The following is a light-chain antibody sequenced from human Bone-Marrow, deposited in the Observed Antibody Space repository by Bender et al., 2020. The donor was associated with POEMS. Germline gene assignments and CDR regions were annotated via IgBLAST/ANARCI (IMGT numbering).Light chain of an antibody. CDR2: GVS. CDR3: SSYTGTSTYVV. Sequence: QSALSQPPSVSGSPGQSITISCTGTSSDVGAYKYVSWYQQYPGKAPRLIIYGVSDRPSAVSNRFSGAKSANTASLTISGLQAEDEADYYCSSYTGTSTYVVFGGGTKLTVL. V-gene: IGLV2-14*03. J-gene: IGLJ2*01. CDR1: SSDVGAYKY.